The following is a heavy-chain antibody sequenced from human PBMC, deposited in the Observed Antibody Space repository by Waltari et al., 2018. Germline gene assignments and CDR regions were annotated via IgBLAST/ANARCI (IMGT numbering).Heavy chain of an antibody. CDR1: GFTFSDYG. D-gene: IGHD3-22*01. J-gene: IGHJ5*02. V-gene: IGHV3-30*02. CDR2: IRHDGTYT. CDR3: ARDRGGYGDFVSWFDP. Sequence: QLVESGGGVVQPGGSLRLSCVVSGFTFSDYGIHWVRQAPGKGLEWVSFIRHDGTYTYYADSVKGRFGISRDNSKNTAYLQMDSLGPEDTAVYSCARDRGGYGDFVSWFDPWGQGTLVTVSS.